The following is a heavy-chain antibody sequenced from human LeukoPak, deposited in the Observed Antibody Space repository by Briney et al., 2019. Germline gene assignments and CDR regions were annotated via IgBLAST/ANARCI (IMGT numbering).Heavy chain of an antibody. V-gene: IGHV1-18*01. CDR2: VSAYNGNT. CDR1: GYTFTSYG. CDR3: ARVWGLLAPFDI. J-gene: IGHJ3*02. Sequence: ASVKLSCNASGYTFTSYGISWVRHPPAQGLELMGWVSAYNGNTNYAKKLQGRVSMTTDTSTSTAYMELRSLRSDDTAVYYCARVWGLLAPFDIWGQGTMVSVCS. D-gene: IGHD1-26*01.